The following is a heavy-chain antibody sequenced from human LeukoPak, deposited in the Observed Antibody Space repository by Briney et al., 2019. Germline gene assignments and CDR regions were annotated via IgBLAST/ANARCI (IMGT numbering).Heavy chain of an antibody. CDR3: AKDSSFYGDYFDY. V-gene: IGHV3-30*18. CDR1: GFTFSSYG. J-gene: IGHJ4*02. CDR2: ISYDGSNK. D-gene: IGHD4-17*01. Sequence: GRPLRLSCAASGFTFSSYGMHWVRQAPGKGLEWVAVISYDGSNKYYADSVKGRFTISRDNSKNTLYLQMNSLRAEDTAVYYCAKDSSFYGDYFDYWGQGTLVTVSS.